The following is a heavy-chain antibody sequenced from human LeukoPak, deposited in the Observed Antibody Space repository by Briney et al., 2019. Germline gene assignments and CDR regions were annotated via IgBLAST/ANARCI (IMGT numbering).Heavy chain of an antibody. CDR3: ARASGSNRLDY. D-gene: IGHD1-26*01. J-gene: IGHJ4*02. Sequence: GRSLRLSCAPSGFTFEDFAIQWVRQAPGKGLEWVSGITWNSGRVTYADAVKGRFTISRDNAKKYLYLQISGLRAEDMALYYCARASGSNRLDYWGQGTLVTVSS. CDR1: GFTFEDFA. CDR2: ITWNSGRV. V-gene: IGHV3-9*03.